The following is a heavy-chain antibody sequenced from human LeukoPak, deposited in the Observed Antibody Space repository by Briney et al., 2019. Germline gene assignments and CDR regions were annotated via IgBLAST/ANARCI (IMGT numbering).Heavy chain of an antibody. D-gene: IGHD6-19*01. Sequence: SGGSLRLSCAASGFTFSSYGMHWVRQAPGKGLEWVAFIRYDGSNKYYADSVKGRFTISRDNSKNTLYLQMNSLRAEDTAVYYCARPVGSGWSSPFDYWGQGTLVTVSS. J-gene: IGHJ4*02. V-gene: IGHV3-30*02. CDR3: ARPVGSGWSSPFDY. CDR1: GFTFSSYG. CDR2: IRYDGSNK.